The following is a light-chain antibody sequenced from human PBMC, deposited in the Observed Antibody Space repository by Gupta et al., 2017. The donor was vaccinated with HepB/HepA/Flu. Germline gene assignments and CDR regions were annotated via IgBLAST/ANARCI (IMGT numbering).Light chain of an antibody. J-gene: IGLJ1*01. CDR1: YIGSKS. Sequence: SYTVTQPPSVSVAPGETVTTTCGGNYIGSKSVHWYQQKPGQAPDLVVLDNSDRPSGIPERFSGSNSWNTATLTIRRVEAGDEADYYCQVWHKDIDDLYVFGTGTKVTVL. V-gene: IGLV3-21*02. CDR2: DNS. CDR3: QVWHKDIDDLYV.